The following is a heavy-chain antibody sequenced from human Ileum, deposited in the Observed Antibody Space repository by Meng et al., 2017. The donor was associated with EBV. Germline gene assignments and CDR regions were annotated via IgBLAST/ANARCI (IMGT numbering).Heavy chain of an antibody. CDR1: GFTFSNTW. V-gene: IGHV3-15*01. Sequence: EVQVVESXXGLVQXGGSLRLSCAASGFTFSNTWMSWVRQAPGRGLEWIGRIQGETLYYAAPINGRFTISRDDSQNTLYLQMNSLKTDDTAVYYCIRNWNDDYWGQGTLVTVSS. D-gene: IGHD1-1*01. J-gene: IGHJ4*02. CDR2: IQGETL. CDR3: IRNWNDDY.